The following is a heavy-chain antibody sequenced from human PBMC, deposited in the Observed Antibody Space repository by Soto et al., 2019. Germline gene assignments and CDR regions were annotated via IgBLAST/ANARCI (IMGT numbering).Heavy chain of an antibody. V-gene: IGHV4-59*01. J-gene: IGHJ4*02. D-gene: IGHD2-15*01. CDR1: GDSISAYS. CDR3: ARASREMGTGYYLDY. Sequence: SETLSLTCTVSGDSISAYSWSWVRQPPGKGLEWIGNIHYNGNTKYNPSLKSRVTMSLDTSKNQFSLRLSSVTAADTAVYYCARASREMGTGYYLDYWGQGALVTVSS. CDR2: IHYNGNT.